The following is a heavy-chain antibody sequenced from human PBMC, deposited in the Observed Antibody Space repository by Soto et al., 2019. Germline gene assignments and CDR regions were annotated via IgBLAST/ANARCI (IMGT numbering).Heavy chain of an antibody. V-gene: IGHV1-3*01. CDR3: ARGWGYCSGGSCPDY. Sequence: PSVKVSCKASGDTFTSYAMHWVRQAPGQRLEWMGWINAGNGNTKYSQKFQGRVTITRDTSASTAYMELSSLRSEDTAVYYCARGWGYCSGGSCPDYWGQGTLVTVSS. CDR2: INAGNGNT. CDR1: GDTFTSYA. J-gene: IGHJ4*02. D-gene: IGHD2-15*01.